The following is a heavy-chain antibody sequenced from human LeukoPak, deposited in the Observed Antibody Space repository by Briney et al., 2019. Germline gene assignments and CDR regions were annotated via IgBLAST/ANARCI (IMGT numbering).Heavy chain of an antibody. CDR1: GFTFNNYA. J-gene: IGHJ4*02. D-gene: IGHD4-17*01. V-gene: IGHV3-23*01. CDR3: QRDYADYVGYFFFDY. CDR2: ISGGGETT. Sequence: GGSLRLSCAASGFTFNNYAMNWVRQAPGKGLEWVSSISGGGETTYYADSAKGRFTISRDNSQNTLYLQMNSLRAEDTAVYYCQRDYADYVGYFFFDYCGQGTLVTVSS.